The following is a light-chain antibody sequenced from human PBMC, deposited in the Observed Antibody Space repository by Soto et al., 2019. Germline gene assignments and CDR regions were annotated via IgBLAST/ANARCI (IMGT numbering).Light chain of an antibody. V-gene: IGLV2-11*01. CDR1: STDVGNNY. CDR2: DVR. J-gene: IGLJ3*02. Sequence: QSALTQPRSVSGSPGQSVTIPCTGISTDVGNNYVSWYQQYPGKAPKLIIYDVRKWPSGVPDRFSGSKSGNTASLTISGIRTEDEADYHCCSFAGRYTVMCGGGTKLTVL. CDR3: CSFAGRYTVM.